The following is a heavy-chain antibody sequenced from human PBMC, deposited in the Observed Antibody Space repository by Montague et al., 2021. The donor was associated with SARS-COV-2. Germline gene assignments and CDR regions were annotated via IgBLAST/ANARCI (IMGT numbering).Heavy chain of an antibody. CDR2: TNYRSKWTS. Sequence: CAISGDSVWSNTAAWNWIRQSPSGDLEWLGRTNYRSKWTSDYATSVEGRMSIDPDTSKNQFFLHLRSVTPEDTGIYYCVRDTGSAQAGFDAWGQGTLVTVSS. V-gene: IGHV6-1*01. CDR1: GDSVWSNTAA. J-gene: IGHJ4*02. D-gene: IGHD4-17*01. CDR3: VRDTGSAQAGFDA.